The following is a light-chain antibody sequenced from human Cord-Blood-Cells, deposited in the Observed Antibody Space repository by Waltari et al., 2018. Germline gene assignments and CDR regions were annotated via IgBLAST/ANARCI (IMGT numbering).Light chain of an antibody. CDR3: SSYTSSSTHVV. V-gene: IGLV2-14*01. CDR1: SSDVGGYNY. J-gene: IGLJ2*01. CDR2: DVS. Sequence: QSALTQPASVSGSPGQSITISCPGPSSDVGGYNYVSWYQQHPGKAPKLMIYDVSNRPSGVSNRFSASKSGNTASLTISGLQAEDEADYYCSSYTSSSTHVVFGGGTKLTVL.